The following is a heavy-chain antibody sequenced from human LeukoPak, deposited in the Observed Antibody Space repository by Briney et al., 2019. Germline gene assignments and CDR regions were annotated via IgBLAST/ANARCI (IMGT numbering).Heavy chain of an antibody. Sequence: GASVKVSWKASGYTFTSYYMHWVRQAPGQGLEWMGIINPSGGSTSYAQKFQGRVTMTRDMSTSTVYMELSSLRSEDTAVYYCARDLNIAVVGYYFDYWGQGTLVTVSS. CDR2: INPSGGST. J-gene: IGHJ4*02. V-gene: IGHV1-46*01. CDR1: GYTFTSYY. D-gene: IGHD6-19*01. CDR3: ARDLNIAVVGYYFDY.